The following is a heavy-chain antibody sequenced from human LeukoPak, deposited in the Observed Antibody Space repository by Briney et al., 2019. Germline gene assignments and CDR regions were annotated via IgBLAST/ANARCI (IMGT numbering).Heavy chain of an antibody. Sequence: PSETLSLTCVVSGYSISSGYYWGWIRQPPGKGLEWIGSIWHSWTTYYNPSLKSRVTISVETSNNQFSLKLSSVTAADTAVFYCARLWGSGYYFDSWGQGTLVTVSS. CDR3: ARLWGSGYYFDS. D-gene: IGHD7-27*01. CDR1: GYSISSGYY. V-gene: IGHV4-38-2*01. J-gene: IGHJ4*02. CDR2: IWHSWTT.